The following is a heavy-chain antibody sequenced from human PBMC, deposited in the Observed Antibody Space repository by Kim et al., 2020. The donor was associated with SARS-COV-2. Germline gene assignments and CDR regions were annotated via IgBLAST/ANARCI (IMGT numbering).Heavy chain of an antibody. V-gene: IGHV4-61*01. D-gene: IGHD6-19*01. CDR2: IYYSGST. CDR1: GGSVSSGSYY. Sequence: SETLSLTCTVSGGSVSSGSYYWSWIRQPPGKGLEWIGYIYYSGSTNYNPSLKSRVTISVDTSKNQFSLKLSSVTAADTAVYYCARDRIAVSPLGIDYWGQGTLVTVSS. J-gene: IGHJ4*02. CDR3: ARDRIAVSPLGIDY.